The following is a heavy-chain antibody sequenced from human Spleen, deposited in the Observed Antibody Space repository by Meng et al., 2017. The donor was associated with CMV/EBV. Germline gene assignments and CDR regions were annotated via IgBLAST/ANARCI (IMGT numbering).Heavy chain of an antibody. CDR3: ARVPGYCSGASCYNYYHAMDV. V-gene: IGHV3-33*01. CDR1: GFTFRSYG. J-gene: IGHJ6*02. Sequence: GGSLRLSCAVSGFTFRSYGMHWVRQASGKGLEWVAVIWYDGSNKYYAQSVKGRFTISRDNSKNTLYLEMNSLRAEDTAVYYCARVPGYCSGASCYNYYHAMDVWGQGTTVTVSS. CDR2: IWYDGSNK. D-gene: IGHD2-2*02.